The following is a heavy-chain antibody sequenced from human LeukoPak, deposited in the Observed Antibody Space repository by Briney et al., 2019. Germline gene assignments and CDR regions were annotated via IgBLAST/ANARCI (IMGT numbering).Heavy chain of an antibody. J-gene: IGHJ4*02. CDR1: GFTFSSYG. D-gene: IGHD6-13*01. Sequence: GGSLRPSCAASGFTFSSYGMHWVRQAPGKGLEWVAVIWYDGSNKYYADSVKGRFTISRDNSKNTLYLQMNSLRAEDTAVYYCAKDKQGDYFDYWGQGTLVTVSS. CDR3: AKDKQGDYFDY. V-gene: IGHV3-33*06. CDR2: IWYDGSNK.